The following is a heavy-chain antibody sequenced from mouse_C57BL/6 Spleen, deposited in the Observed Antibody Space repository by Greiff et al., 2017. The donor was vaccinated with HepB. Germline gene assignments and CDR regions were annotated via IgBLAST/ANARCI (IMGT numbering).Heavy chain of an antibody. J-gene: IGHJ3*01. CDR1: GFTFSDYG. CDR3: ARPGNGAWFAY. CDR2: ISNLAYSI. D-gene: IGHD1-1*02. Sequence: EVKLVESGGGLVQPGGSLKLSCAASGFTFSDYGMAWVRQAPRKGPEWVAFISNLAYSIYYADTVTGRFTISRENAKNTLYLEMSSLRSEDTAMYYCARPGNGAWFAYWGQGTLVTVSA. V-gene: IGHV5-15*01.